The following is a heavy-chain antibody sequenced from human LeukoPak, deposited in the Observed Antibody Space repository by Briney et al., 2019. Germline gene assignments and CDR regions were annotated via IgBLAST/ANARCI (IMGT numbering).Heavy chain of an antibody. D-gene: IGHD3-10*02. CDR3: AELGITMIGDV. Sequence: GGSLRLSCSASGFTFTTYGMNWVREAPGKGLEWVSGIGGSGVRTYYADSVKGRFTISRDNAKNSLYLQMNSLRAEDTAVYYCAELGITMIGDVWGKGTTVTISS. V-gene: IGHV3-23*01. CDR1: GFTFTTYG. J-gene: IGHJ6*04. CDR2: IGGSGVRT.